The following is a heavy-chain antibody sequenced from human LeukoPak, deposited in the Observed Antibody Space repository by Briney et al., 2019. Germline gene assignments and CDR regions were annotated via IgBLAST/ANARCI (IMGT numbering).Heavy chain of an antibody. J-gene: IGHJ4*02. D-gene: IGHD6-19*01. V-gene: IGHV3-33*06. CDR1: GFTFSSYG. Sequence: GRSLRLSCAASGFTFSSYGMHWVRQVPGKGLEWVAVIWYDGSNKYYADSVKGRFTISRDNSKNTLYLQMNSLRAEDTAVYYCAKDISSSGWYGHYFDYWGQGTLVTVSS. CDR3: AKDISSSGWYGHYFDY. CDR2: IWYDGSNK.